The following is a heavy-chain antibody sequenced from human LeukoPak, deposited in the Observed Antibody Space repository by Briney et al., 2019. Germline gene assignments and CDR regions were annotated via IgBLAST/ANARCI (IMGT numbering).Heavy chain of an antibody. CDR2: ITSGGDYI. V-gene: IGHV3-21*01. CDR3: ARGHYDVLAASYKWTPDY. Sequence: GGSLRLSCAASGFTFNTFNMNWVRQAPGKGLEWVSSITSGGDYIYYADSVKGRFTTSRDNAKNSLSLQLNSLRVEDTAVYYCARGHYDVLAASYKWTPDYWGQGTLVSVSS. J-gene: IGHJ4*02. D-gene: IGHD3-9*01. CDR1: GFTFNTFN.